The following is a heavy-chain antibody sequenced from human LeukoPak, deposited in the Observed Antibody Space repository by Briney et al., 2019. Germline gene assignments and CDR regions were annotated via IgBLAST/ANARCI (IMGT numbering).Heavy chain of an antibody. J-gene: IGHJ3*02. Sequence: PGGSLRLSCAASGFTVSSNYMSWVRQAPGKGLEWVSVIYSGGSTYYADSVKGRLTISRHNSKNTLYLQMNSLRAEDTAVYYCASTLRARAFDIWGQGTMVTVSS. D-gene: IGHD4-17*01. CDR2: IYSGGST. CDR1: GFTVSSNY. V-gene: IGHV3-53*04. CDR3: ASTLRARAFDI.